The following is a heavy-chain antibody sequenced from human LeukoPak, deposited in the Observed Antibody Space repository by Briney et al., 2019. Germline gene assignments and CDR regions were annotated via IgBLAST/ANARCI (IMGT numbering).Heavy chain of an antibody. CDR1: GFTVSTNY. Sequence: GGSLRLSCAASGFTVSTNYMSWVRQAPGKGLEWVGFIRSKAYGGTTEYAASVKGRFTISRDDSKSIAYLQMNSLKTEDTAVYYCTGSIAVAGTVYYYYGMDVWGQGTTVTVSS. CDR2: IRSKAYGGTT. V-gene: IGHV3-49*04. D-gene: IGHD6-19*01. CDR3: TGSIAVAGTVYYYYGMDV. J-gene: IGHJ6*02.